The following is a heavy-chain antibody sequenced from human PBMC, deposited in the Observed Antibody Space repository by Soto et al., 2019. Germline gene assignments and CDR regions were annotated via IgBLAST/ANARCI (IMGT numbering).Heavy chain of an antibody. J-gene: IGHJ4*02. CDR1: GYTFTSYG. D-gene: IGHD5-18*01. V-gene: IGHV1-18*01. Sequence: QVQLVQSGAEVKKPGASVKVSCKASGYTFTSYGISWVRQAPGQGLEWMGWISAYNGNTNYAQKRQGRVTXTXXXSXCTAYMELRSLRSDDTAVYYCASSLLVGYGLEGESDWGQGTLVTVSS. CDR3: ASSLLVGYGLEGESD. CDR2: ISAYNGNT.